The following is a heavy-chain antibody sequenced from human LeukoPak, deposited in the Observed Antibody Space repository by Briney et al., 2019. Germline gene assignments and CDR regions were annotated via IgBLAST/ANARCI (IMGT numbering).Heavy chain of an antibody. Sequence: SETLSLTCTVSGDSISSGDYYWHWVRQPRGKGREWIVYIYYSGSTYYNPSRKSRVTISVDTSKNQFSLKVNSLTAADTAVYYCAREPIGTHFDYWGRGTLVTVSS. J-gene: IGHJ4*02. D-gene: IGHD1-7*01. CDR1: GDSISSGDYY. V-gene: IGHV4-30-4*01. CDR2: IYYSGST. CDR3: AREPIGTHFDY.